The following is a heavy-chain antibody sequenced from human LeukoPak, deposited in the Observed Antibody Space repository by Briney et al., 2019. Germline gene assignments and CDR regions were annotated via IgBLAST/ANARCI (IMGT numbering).Heavy chain of an antibody. CDR3: ARRFFNDFLGGFYRAHPGWFGP. Sequence: ASVKVSCKASGYTFTSYDINWVRQATGQGLEWMGWMNPNSGNTGYAQKFQGRVTMTRNTSISTAYMELSSLRSEDTAVYYCARRFFNDFLGGFYRAHPGWFGPWGQGTLVTVSS. CDR2: MNPNSGNT. J-gene: IGHJ5*02. CDR1: GYTFTSYD. V-gene: IGHV1-8*01. D-gene: IGHD3-3*01.